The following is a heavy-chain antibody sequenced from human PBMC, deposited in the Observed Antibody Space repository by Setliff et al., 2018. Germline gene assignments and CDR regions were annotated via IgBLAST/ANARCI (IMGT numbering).Heavy chain of an antibody. J-gene: IGHJ4*02. Sequence: ASVKVSCKVSGYTLTELSRHWVRQAPGKGLEWMGGFDPEDGETIYAQKFQGRVTMTRDTSTSTVYMELSSLRSEDTAVYYCARVLVGYDFWSGYYQTMPHFDYWGQGTLVTVSS. CDR3: ARVLVGYDFWSGYYQTMPHFDY. V-gene: IGHV1-24*01. CDR1: GYTLTELS. D-gene: IGHD3-3*01. CDR2: FDPEDGET.